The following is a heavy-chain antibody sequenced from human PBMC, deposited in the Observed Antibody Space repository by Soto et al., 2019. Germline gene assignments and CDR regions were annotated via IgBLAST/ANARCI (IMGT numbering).Heavy chain of an antibody. V-gene: IGHV5-51*01. J-gene: IGHJ4*02. D-gene: IGHD2-8*01. CDR2: IYPGDSDT. CDR1: GYSFTSYW. Sequence: PGESLKISCKGSGYSFTSYWIGWVRQMPGKGLEWMGIIYPGDSDTRYSPSFQGQVTISADKSISTAYLQWSSLKASDTAMYYCARLRGYCTSGVCYKRPYYFDYWGQGTLVTVSS. CDR3: ARLRGYCTSGVCYKRPYYFDY.